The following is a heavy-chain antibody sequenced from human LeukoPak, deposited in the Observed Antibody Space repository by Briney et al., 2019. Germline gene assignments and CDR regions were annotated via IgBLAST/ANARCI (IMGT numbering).Heavy chain of an antibody. J-gene: IGHJ4*02. CDR3: ARQDYYDSTDYGDY. CDR1: GGSISSYY. Sequence: SETLSLTCTVSGGSISSYYWSWIRQPPGKGLEWIGYIYHSGSTNYSPSLKSRVTISVDTSKNQFSLKLSSVTAADTAVYYCARQDYYDSTDYGDYWGQGTLVTVSS. CDR2: IYHSGST. D-gene: IGHD3-22*01. V-gene: IGHV4-59*08.